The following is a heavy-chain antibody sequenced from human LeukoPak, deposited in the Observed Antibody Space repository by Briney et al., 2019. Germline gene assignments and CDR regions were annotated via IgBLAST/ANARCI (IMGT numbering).Heavy chain of an antibody. CDR1: GGTFSSYA. V-gene: IGHV1-69*06. D-gene: IGHD3-10*01. Sequence: ASVKVSCKASGGTFSSYAISWVRQAPGQGLEWMGRIIPIFGTANYAQKFQRRVTITADKSTSTAYMELSSLRSEDTAVYYCARGAVITMVRGVIFSWFDPWGQGTLVTVSS. J-gene: IGHJ5*02. CDR3: ARGAVITMVRGVIFSWFDP. CDR2: IIPIFGTA.